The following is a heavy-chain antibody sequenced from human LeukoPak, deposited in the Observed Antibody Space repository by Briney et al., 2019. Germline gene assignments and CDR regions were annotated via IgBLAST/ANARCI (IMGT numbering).Heavy chain of an antibody. Sequence: GESLKISCQGSGYKFSSYWIGWVRQMPGKGLEWMGIIYPGDSDTRYSPSFQGQVTISADESISTAYLQWSSLKASDTAMYYCARRGIATRKDFDYWGQGTLVTVSS. J-gene: IGHJ4*02. CDR1: GYKFSSYW. CDR2: IYPGDSDT. D-gene: IGHD6-6*01. V-gene: IGHV5-51*01. CDR3: ARRGIATRKDFDY.